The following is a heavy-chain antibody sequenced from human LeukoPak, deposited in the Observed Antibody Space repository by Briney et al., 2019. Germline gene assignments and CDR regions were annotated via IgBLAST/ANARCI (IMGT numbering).Heavy chain of an antibody. CDR1: GFTFSDYY. CDR3: ARTNYDILTGPFYGMDV. CDR2: ISSSSSYT. J-gene: IGHJ6*04. Sequence: GGSLRLSCAASGFTFSDYYMSSIRQAPGKGLEWVSYISSSSSYTNYADSVKGRFTISRDNAKNSLYLQMNSLRAEDTAVYYCARTNYDILTGPFYGMDVWGKGTTVTVSS. V-gene: IGHV3-11*06. D-gene: IGHD3-9*01.